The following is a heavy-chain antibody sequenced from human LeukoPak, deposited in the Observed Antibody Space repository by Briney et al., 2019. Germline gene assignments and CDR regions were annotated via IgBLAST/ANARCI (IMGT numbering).Heavy chain of an antibody. J-gene: IGHJ4*02. V-gene: IGHV3-21*01. D-gene: IGHD6-13*01. Sequence: KSGGSLRLSCAASGFTFSSYSMNWVRQAPGKGLEWVSSISSSSSYIYYADSVKGRFTISRDNAKNSLYLQMNSLRAEDTAVYYCASGKSSSWYIDYWGQGILVTVSS. CDR1: GFTFSSYS. CDR2: ISSSSSYI. CDR3: ASGKSSSWYIDY.